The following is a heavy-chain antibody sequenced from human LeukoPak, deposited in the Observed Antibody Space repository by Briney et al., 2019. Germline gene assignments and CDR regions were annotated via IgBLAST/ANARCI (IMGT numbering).Heavy chain of an antibody. V-gene: IGHV1-8*03. Sequence: ASVKVSCKASGYTFTSYDINWVRQATGQGLEWMGWMNPNSGNTGYAQKFQGRVTITRNTSISTAYMELSSLRSEDTAVYYCARGRGRRYCSSTSCSLGYWGQGTLVTVSS. J-gene: IGHJ4*02. D-gene: IGHD2-2*01. CDR1: GYTFTSYD. CDR2: MNPNSGNT. CDR3: ARGRGRRYCSSTSCSLGY.